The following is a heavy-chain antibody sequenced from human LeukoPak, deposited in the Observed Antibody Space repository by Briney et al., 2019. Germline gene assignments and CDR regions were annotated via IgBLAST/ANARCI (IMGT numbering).Heavy chain of an antibody. D-gene: IGHD6-19*01. CDR2: VYYSGST. CDR3: ARRHGSGWYRGWFDP. CDR1: GGSITSSSYY. V-gene: IGHV4-39*01. J-gene: IGHJ5*02. Sequence: KASETLSLTCTVSGGSITSSSYYWGWIRQPPGKGLEWIGSVYYSGSTYYNPSLKSRVTMSVDTSKNQFSLKLSSVTAADTAVYYCARRHGSGWYRGWFDPWGQGTLVTVSS.